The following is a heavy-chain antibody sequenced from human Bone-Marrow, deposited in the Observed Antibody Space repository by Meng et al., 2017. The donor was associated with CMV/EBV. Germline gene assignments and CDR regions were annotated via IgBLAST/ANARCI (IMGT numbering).Heavy chain of an antibody. J-gene: IGHJ6*01. D-gene: IGHD5/OR15-5a*01. CDR2: IDSGGSK. CDR1: EFSVSSNY. Sequence: GASLMISCVFSEFSVSSNYMSWVRQAPGKGLEWVSLIDSGGSKYHADFVRGRFTISRDNSRNTIYLQMKRLRAEDAALYYCVMTDVVSNGGYYFYYGMEVWGHGTTVTGSS. CDR3: VMTDVVSNGGYYFYYGMEV. V-gene: IGHV3-53*01.